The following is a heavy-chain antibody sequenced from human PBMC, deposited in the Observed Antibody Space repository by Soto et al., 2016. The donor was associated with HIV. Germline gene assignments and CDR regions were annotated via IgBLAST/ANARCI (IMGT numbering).Heavy chain of an antibody. D-gene: IGHD6-13*01. CDR3: ARDRLVAAAGTPGY. J-gene: IGHJ4*02. CDR2: INPNSGGT. Sequence: QVQVVQSGAEVKKPGASVNVSCKASGYTFTDYYMHWVRQAPGQGLEWMGWINPNSGGTNYAQKFQGRVTMTRDTSISTAYMELSRLRSDDTAVYYCARDRLVAAAGTPGYWGQGTLVTVSS. V-gene: IGHV1-2*02. CDR1: GYTFTDYY.